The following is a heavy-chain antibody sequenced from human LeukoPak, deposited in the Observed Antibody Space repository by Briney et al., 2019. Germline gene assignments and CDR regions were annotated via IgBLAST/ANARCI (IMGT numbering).Heavy chain of an antibody. J-gene: IGHJ6*03. CDR1: GYTFTSYD. Sequence: GASVKVSCKASGYTFTSYDINWVRQAAGQGREGMGWMNPNSGKTDYAQKFQGRVTMTSNTSINTAYMELSSLRSEDTAVYYCARTRDYYYYYLDVWVKGTTVTVS. CDR2: MNPNSGKT. CDR3: ARTRDYYYYYLDV. V-gene: IGHV1-8*01.